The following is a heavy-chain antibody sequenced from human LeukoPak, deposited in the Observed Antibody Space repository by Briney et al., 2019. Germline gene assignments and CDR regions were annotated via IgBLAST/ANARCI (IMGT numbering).Heavy chain of an antibody. V-gene: IGHV4-4*02. Sequence: PSGTLSLTCGVSGGSITSTNYWTWVRQPPGKGLEWIGEVNLQGSTNYNPSLMGRVAISVDTSKNQFSLKLSSVTAADTAVYYCARTRGALGYCSGGSCYSNWFDPWGQGTLVTVSS. CDR1: GGSITSTNY. J-gene: IGHJ5*02. CDR3: ARTRGALGYCSGGSCYSNWFDP. D-gene: IGHD2-15*01. CDR2: VNLQGST.